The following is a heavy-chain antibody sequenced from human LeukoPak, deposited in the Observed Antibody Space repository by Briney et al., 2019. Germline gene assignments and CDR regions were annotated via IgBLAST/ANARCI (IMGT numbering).Heavy chain of an antibody. CDR1: GDSISSGGYS. CDR3: AGMRITTPTVRTLDY. J-gene: IGHJ4*02. D-gene: IGHD1-14*01. V-gene: IGHV4-31*03. CDR2: IYYSGST. Sequence: SETLSLTCTVSGDSISSGGYSWSWIRQHPGKGLEWIGYIYYSGSTYSNPSLKSRVTILVDTSKNQFSLKLSSVTAADTAVYYCAGMRITTPTVRTLDYWGQGTLVTVSS.